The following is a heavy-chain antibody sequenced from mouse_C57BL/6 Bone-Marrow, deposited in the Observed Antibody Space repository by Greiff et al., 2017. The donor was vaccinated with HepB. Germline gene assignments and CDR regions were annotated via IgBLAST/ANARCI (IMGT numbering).Heavy chain of an antibody. CDR1: GYAFSSSW. D-gene: IGHD2-1*01. J-gene: IGHJ1*03. CDR2: IYPGDGDT. V-gene: IGHV1-82*01. CDR3: ARSRPYGNYWYFDV. Sequence: VVEPGASVQISCKASGYAFSSSWMNWVKQRPGKGLEWIGRIYPGDGDTNYNGKFKGKATLTADKSSSTAYMQLSSLTSEDSAVYFCARSRPYGNYWYFDVWGTGTTVTVSS.